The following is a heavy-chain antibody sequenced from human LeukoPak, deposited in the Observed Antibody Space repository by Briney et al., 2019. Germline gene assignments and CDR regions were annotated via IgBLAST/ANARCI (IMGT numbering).Heavy chain of an antibody. D-gene: IGHD6-13*01. V-gene: IGHV5-51*01. CDR1: GFRLTNNW. CDR2: IYPGYSDA. Sequence: GESLKISCKISGFRLTNNWIGWVRQVPGKGLEWMGLIYPGYSDAKYSPSFQGQVTLSVDTSISTAYLQLGGLRASDTAIYYCVRFALSSSLDHWGQGTLVTVSS. J-gene: IGHJ5*02. CDR3: VRFALSSSLDH.